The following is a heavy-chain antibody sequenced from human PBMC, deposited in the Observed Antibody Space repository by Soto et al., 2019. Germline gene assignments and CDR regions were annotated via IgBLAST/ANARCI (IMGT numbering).Heavy chain of an antibody. D-gene: IGHD6-13*01. CDR3: ARVLPSGYSSSSREFDP. CDR2: IINDGSEK. V-gene: IGHV3-33*05. J-gene: IGHJ5*02. CDR1: GFRFASYG. Sequence: GGSLRLSCVASGFRFASYGFHWVRQAPGKGLEWVAVIINDGSEKNHADSVKDRFTISRDNSKNTLYLQMDSLRAGDTAVYYCARVLPSGYSSSSREFDPWGQGTLVTVSS.